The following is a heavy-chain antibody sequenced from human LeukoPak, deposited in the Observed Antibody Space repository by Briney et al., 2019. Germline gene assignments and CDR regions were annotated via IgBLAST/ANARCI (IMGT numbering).Heavy chain of an antibody. J-gene: IGHJ4*02. D-gene: IGHD4-17*01. CDR2: IKHSGST. V-gene: IGHV4-34*01. CDR3: ARIDYGDYEEFFDY. CDR1: GGSFSGYY. Sequence: PSETLSLTCAVYGGSFSGYYWSWIRQPPGKGLEWVGEIKHSGSTNYNPYLKSRVNISVDTSNNQFSLKLSSLTAADTAVYYFARIDYGDYEEFFDYWGQGTLVTVSS.